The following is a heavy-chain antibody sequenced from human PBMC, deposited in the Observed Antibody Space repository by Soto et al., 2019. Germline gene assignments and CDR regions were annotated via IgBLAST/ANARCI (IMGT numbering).Heavy chain of an antibody. J-gene: IGHJ6*02. CDR3: ASDYARYSSGGSCRGMDV. V-gene: IGHV1-69*02. CDR2: IIPILGIA. D-gene: IGHD2-15*01. CDR1: GGTFSSYT. Sequence: QVQLVQSGAEVKKPGSSVKVSCKASGGTFSSYTISWVRQAPGQGLEWMGRIIPILGIANYAQKFQGRVTITAAKSTSTDAMELSSPRSADTVGDYCASDYARYSSGGSCRGMDVWGQGTMVTVSS.